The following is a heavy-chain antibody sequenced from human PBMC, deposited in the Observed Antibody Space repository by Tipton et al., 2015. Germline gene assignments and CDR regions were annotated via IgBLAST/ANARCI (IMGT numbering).Heavy chain of an antibody. Sequence: LVKPSETLSLTCTVSGGSITDTTYYWGWIRQPPGKGLEWIGSIYESGIAHYNPSLKSRVTISVDTSKNQFSLKLRSVTAADTAVYYCARHAVSVTGVDVWGQGTTATVS. CDR2: IYESGIA. J-gene: IGHJ6*02. V-gene: IGHV4-39*01. CDR3: ARHAVSVTGVDV. D-gene: IGHD6-25*01. CDR1: GGSITDTTYY.